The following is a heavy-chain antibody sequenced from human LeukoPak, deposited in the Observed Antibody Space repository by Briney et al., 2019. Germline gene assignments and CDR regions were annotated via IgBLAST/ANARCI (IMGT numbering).Heavy chain of an antibody. CDR2: IIPIFGTA. V-gene: IGHV1-69*13. D-gene: IGHD1-14*01. CDR3: ARDKTGEAPGDY. J-gene: IGHJ4*02. CDR1: GYTFTSYA. Sequence: SVKVSCKASGYTFTSYAISWVRQAPGQGLEWMGGIIPIFGTANYALKFQGRVTITADESTSTAYMELSSLRSEDTAVYYCARDKTGEAPGDYWGQGTLVTVSS.